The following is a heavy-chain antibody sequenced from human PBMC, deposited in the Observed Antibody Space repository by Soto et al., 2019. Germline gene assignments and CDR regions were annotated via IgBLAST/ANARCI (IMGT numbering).Heavy chain of an antibody. Sequence: PAESLRIWCKGSGYSFTSYWIVWVLQMPGKGLECMGIIYPGDSDTRYSPSFQGQVTISADKSISTAYLQWSSLKASDTAMYYCARHVTWGSSWYSEYYYYGMDVWGQGTTVTVSS. D-gene: IGHD6-13*01. CDR2: IYPGDSDT. J-gene: IGHJ6*02. CDR3: ARHVTWGSSWYSEYYYYGMDV. CDR1: GYSFTSYW. V-gene: IGHV5-51*01.